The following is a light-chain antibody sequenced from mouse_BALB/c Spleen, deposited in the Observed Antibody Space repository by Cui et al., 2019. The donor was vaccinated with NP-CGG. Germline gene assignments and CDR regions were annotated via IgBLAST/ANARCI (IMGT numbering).Light chain of an antibody. J-gene: IGLJ1*01. CDR2: GTN. CDR3: ALWYSNHWV. CDR1: TGAVTTSNY. Sequence: AFVTQESALTTSPGETVTLTCRSSTGAVTTSNYANWVQEKPDHLFTGLIGGTNNRAPGVPARFSGSLIGGKAALTITGAQTEDETIYFCALWYSNHWVFGGGTKLTVL. V-gene: IGLV1*01.